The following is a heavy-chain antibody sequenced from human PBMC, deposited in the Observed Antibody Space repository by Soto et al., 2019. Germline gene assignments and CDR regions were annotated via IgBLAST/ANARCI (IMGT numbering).Heavy chain of an antibody. CDR1: GFSLITSGVG. Sequence: QITLKEAGPTLVKPTQTLTLTCSFSGFSLITSGVGVGWIRQPPGKALEWLALIHWDDDTGYSTSLRNRLTITKDTSRTQVVLTMTNMDPADTATYYCAHTMAPRIFDSWGQGTLVTVSS. CDR3: AHTMAPRIFDS. CDR2: IHWDDDT. J-gene: IGHJ4*02. V-gene: IGHV2-5*02.